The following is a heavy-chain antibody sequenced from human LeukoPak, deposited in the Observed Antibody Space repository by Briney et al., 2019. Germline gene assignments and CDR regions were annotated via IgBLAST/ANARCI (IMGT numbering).Heavy chain of an antibody. V-gene: IGHV3-33*06. Sequence: GMSLRLSCAASGFTFSNYGIHWVRQAPGKGLEWVAVIWYDGSKKYYGDSVKGRFTIPRDNSKNTSILQMNSLRAEDTAFYYCAKDVSGSHFDHWGQGTLVTVSS. J-gene: IGHJ4*02. CDR1: GFTFSNYG. D-gene: IGHD1-26*01. CDR2: IWYDGSKK. CDR3: AKDVSGSHFDH.